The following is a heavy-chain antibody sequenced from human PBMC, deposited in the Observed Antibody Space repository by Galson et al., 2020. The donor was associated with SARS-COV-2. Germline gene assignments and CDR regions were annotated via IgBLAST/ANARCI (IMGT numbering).Heavy chain of an antibody. CDR2: INSDGSST. CDR1: GFTFSSYW. D-gene: IGHD2-21*02. V-gene: IGHV3-74*01. J-gene: IGHJ5*02. Sequence: GGSLRLSCAASGFTFSSYWMHWVRQAPGKGLVWVSRINSDGSSTSYADSVKGRFTISRDNAKNTLYLQMNSLRAEDTAVYYCARDTYCGGDCFGPMFDPWGQGTLVTVSS. CDR3: ARDTYCGGDCFGPMFDP.